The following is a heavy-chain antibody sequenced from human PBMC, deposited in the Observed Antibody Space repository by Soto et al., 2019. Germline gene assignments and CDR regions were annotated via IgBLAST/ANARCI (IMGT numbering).Heavy chain of an antibody. CDR2: INSDGSST. CDR1: GCTFRRSG. V-gene: IGHV3-74*01. Sequence: GGARSLSCAASGCTFRRSGLHGVRQAPGKGLVWVSRINSDGSSTSYADSVKGRFTISRDNAKNTLYLQMNSLRAEDTAVYYCARDDCGVLWFGDGGEGAFDIWGQGT. D-gene: IGHD3-10*01. CDR3: ARDDCGVLWFGDGGEGAFDI. J-gene: IGHJ3*02.